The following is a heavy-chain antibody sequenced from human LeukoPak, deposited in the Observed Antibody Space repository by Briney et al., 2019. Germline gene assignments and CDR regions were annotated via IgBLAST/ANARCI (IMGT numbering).Heavy chain of an antibody. CDR3: ARSVVVTAIYYYYYGMDV. CDR2: INHSGST. CDR1: GGSFSGYY. D-gene: IGHD2-21*02. Sequence: SETLSLTCAVYGGSFSGYYWSWIRQPPGKGLEWIGEINHSGSTNYNPSLKSRVTISVDTSKNQFSLKLSSVTAADTAVYYCARSVVVTAIYYYYYGMDVWGQGTTVTVSS. V-gene: IGHV4-34*01. J-gene: IGHJ6*02.